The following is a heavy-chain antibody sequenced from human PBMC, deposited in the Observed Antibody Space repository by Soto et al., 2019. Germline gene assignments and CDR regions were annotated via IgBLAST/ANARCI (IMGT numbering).Heavy chain of an antibody. J-gene: IGHJ4*02. Sequence: SETLSLTCTVSGGPISSSTYYWGWIRQPPGKGLEWIGSIYYSGSTYYKTSLKSRVTISVDTSKNQFSLKLSSVNAADTAVYFCARFDDFWSGYYPIAYWGQGTLVTVSS. CDR1: GGPISSSTYY. CDR2: IYYSGST. CDR3: ARFDDFWSGYYPIAY. V-gene: IGHV4-39*01. D-gene: IGHD3-3*01.